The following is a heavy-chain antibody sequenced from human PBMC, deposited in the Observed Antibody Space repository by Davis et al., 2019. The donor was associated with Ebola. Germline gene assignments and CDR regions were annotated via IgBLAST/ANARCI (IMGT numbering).Heavy chain of an antibody. CDR1: GFTFDDYA. D-gene: IGHD3-9*01. Sequence: GESLKISCAASGFTFDDYAMTWVRQAPGEGIAWVSGINWNGGSTGYADSVKGRFTISRDNAKNSLYRRMNSLRAEATAVYHCARVNALTGYSRFESWSQGTLVTVST. CDR2: INWNGGST. V-gene: IGHV3-20*01. CDR3: ARVNALTGYSRFES. J-gene: IGHJ5*01.